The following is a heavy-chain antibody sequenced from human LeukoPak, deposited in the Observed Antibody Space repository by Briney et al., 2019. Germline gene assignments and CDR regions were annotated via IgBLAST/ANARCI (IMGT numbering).Heavy chain of an antibody. J-gene: IGHJ4*02. CDR1: GYSFVLYG. D-gene: IGHD3-22*01. V-gene: IGHV1-18*01. CDR3: ARDGHRMYYYESSDYRFDS. Sequence: ASVKVSCKASGYSFVLYGISWVRQAPGEGPEWMGWISGSTGDTNYAQKFQGRVTMTRDTSTSTAYMELRSLRSDDTAVYFCARDGHRMYYYESSDYRFDSWGQGTLVTVSS. CDR2: ISGSTGDT.